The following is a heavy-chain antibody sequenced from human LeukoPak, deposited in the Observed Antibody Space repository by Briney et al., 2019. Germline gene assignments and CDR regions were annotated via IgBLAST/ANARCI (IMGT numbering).Heavy chain of an antibody. J-gene: IGHJ4*02. CDR3: ARERWLQLRNYDY. D-gene: IGHD5-24*01. Sequence: ASVKVSCKASGYTFTGYYMHWVRQAPGQGLEWMGWINPNSGGTNHAQKFQGRVTMTRDTSISTAYMELRSLRSDDTAVYYCARERWLQLRNYDYWGQGTLVTVSS. CDR2: INPNSGGT. V-gene: IGHV1-2*02. CDR1: GYTFTGYY.